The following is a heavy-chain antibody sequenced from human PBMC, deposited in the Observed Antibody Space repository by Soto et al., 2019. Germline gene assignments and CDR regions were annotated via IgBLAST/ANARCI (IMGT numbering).Heavy chain of an antibody. V-gene: IGHV3-30*03. D-gene: IGHD6-13*01. J-gene: IGHJ4*02. CDR1: GFTFSSYG. Sequence: QEQLVESGGGVVQPGRSLRLSCAASGFTFSSYGMHWVRQAPGKGLEWVAVISYDGSNKYYADSVKGRFTISRDNSKNTLYLQMNSLRAEDTAVYYCARDIAAAGTIDYWGQGTLVTVSS. CDR3: ARDIAAAGTIDY. CDR2: ISYDGSNK.